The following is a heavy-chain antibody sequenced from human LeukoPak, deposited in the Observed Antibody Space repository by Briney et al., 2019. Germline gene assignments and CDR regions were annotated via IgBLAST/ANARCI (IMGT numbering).Heavy chain of an antibody. CDR1: GYSMSSGCY. J-gene: IGHJ3*02. CDR3: ARHNSSGPYNAFDI. V-gene: IGHV4-38-2*02. CDR2: IYLSGST. Sequence: SESLSLTCTVYGYSMSSGCYWGWIRQPPGKGLEWIGSIYLSGSTYYNPSLKSRVTISVDTSKNQFSLKLSSEPAAGPDVYDCARHNSSGPYNAFDIWGKGTMVTVSS. D-gene: IGHD3-22*01.